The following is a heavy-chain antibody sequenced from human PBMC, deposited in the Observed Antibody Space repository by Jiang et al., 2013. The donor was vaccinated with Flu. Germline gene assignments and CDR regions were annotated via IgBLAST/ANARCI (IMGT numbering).Heavy chain of an antibody. J-gene: IGHJ5*02. V-gene: IGHV3-15*01. CDR2: IKSKTDGGTT. CDR1: GFTFSNAW. D-gene: IGHD2-15*01. CDR3: TTDGDIVVVVAANP. Sequence: CAASGFTFSNAWMSWVRQAPGKGLEWVGRIKSKTDGGTTDYAAPVKGRFTISRDDSKNTLYLQMNSLKTEDTAVYYCTTDGDIVVVVAANPWGQGTLVTVSS.